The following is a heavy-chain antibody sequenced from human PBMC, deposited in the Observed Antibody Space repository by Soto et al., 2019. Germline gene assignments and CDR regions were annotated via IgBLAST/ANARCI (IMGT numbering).Heavy chain of an antibody. CDR2: ISAYNGNT. V-gene: IGHV1-18*01. J-gene: IGHJ6*03. CDR3: ARDGGSYCSGGSCYSASDYYYYYMDV. Sequence: ASVKVSCKASGYTFTSYGISWVRQAPGQGLEWMGWISAYNGNTNYAQKLQGRVTMTTDTSTSTAYMELRSLRSDDTAVYYCARDGGSYCSGGSCYSASDYYYYYMDVWGKGTTVTVSS. CDR1: GYTFTSYG. D-gene: IGHD2-15*01.